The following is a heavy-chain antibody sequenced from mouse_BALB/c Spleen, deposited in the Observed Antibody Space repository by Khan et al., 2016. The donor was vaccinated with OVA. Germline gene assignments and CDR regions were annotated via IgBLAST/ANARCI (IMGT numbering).Heavy chain of an antibody. J-gene: IGHJ2*02. Sequence: VQLQQPGAELVKPGASVKLSCTAPGFNIKDTYMHWVKQRPEQGLEWIGRIDPANGNTKYDPKFQGKATITADTSSTTAYLQLSSLTSEDTAVYYCASINSWGQGTSVTVSS. CDR3: ASINS. CDR2: IDPANGNT. CDR1: GFNIKDTY. V-gene: IGHV14-3*02.